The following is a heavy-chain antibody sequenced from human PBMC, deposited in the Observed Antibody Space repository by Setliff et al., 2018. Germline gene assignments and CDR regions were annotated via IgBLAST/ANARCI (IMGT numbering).Heavy chain of an antibody. D-gene: IGHD1-26*01. CDR1: GFTFSSYA. V-gene: IGHV3-23*01. Sequence: PGGSLRLSCTASGFTFSSYAMSWVRQAPGKGLEWVSSVGVSGASSYYAESVKGRFTISRDSSRKTLFLDMNGVTTDDTAVYYCARSGGRHGHNCLDYWGRGSLVTVSS. J-gene: IGHJ4*02. CDR3: ARSGGRHGHNCLDY. CDR2: VGVSGASS.